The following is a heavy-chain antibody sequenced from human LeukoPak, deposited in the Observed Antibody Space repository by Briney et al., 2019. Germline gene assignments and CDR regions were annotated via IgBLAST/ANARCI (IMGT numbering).Heavy chain of an antibody. CDR1: GFTFSSYD. CDR2: IGTAGDP. J-gene: IGHJ4*02. Sequence: GGPLRLSCAASGFTFSSYDMHWVRQATGKGLEWVSAIGTAGDPYYPGSVKGRFTISRENAKNSLYLQMNSLRAGDTAVYYCARGPLGSGQFDYWGQGTLVTVSS. D-gene: IGHD6-19*01. V-gene: IGHV3-13*05. CDR3: ARGPLGSGQFDY.